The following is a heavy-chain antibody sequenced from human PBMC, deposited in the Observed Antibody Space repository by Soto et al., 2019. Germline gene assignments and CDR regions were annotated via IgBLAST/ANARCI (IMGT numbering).Heavy chain of an antibody. J-gene: IGHJ3*02. CDR3: ARDPRIVVWRAAFDI. D-gene: IGHD2-15*01. CDR2: IYYSGST. V-gene: IGHV4-31*03. CDR1: GGSISSGGYY. Sequence: PSETLSLTCTGSGGSISSGGYYWSWIRQHPGKGLEWIGYIYYSGSTYYNPSLKSRVTISVDTSKNQFSLKLSSVTAADTAVYYCARDPRIVVWRAAFDIWGQGTMVTVSS.